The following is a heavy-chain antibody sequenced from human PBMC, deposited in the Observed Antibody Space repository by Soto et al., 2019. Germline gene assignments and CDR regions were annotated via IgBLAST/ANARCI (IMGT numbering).Heavy chain of an antibody. J-gene: IGHJ6*02. CDR3: ATANPTIFGVVIIPHYYYYGMDV. CDR1: GYTLTELS. CDR2: FDPEDGET. D-gene: IGHD3-3*01. V-gene: IGHV1-24*01. Sequence: ASVKVSCKVSGYTLTELSMRWVRQAPGKGLEWMGGFDPEDGETIYAQKFQGRVTMTEDTSTDTAYMELSSLRSEDTAVYYCATANPTIFGVVIIPHYYYYGMDVWGQGTTVTVSS.